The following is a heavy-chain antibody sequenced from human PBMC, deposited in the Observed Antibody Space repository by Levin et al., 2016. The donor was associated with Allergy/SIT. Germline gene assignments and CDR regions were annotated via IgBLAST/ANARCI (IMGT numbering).Heavy chain of an antibody. Sequence: GESLKISCAASGFSFNDYAMHWVRQAPGKGLDYVSTINDYGNRIHYSDSVRGRFTISRDTNTNTLFLQMTNLRPDDTAIYYCVKDRRGSYSFDYWGKGTLVTVSS. V-gene: IGHV3-64*03. D-gene: IGHD1-26*01. CDR3: VKDRRGSYSFDY. J-gene: IGHJ4*02. CDR1: GFSFNDYA. CDR2: INDYGNRI.